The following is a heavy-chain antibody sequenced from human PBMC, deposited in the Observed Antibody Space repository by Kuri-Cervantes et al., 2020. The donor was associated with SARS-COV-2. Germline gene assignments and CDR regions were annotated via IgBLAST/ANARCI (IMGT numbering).Heavy chain of an antibody. V-gene: IGHV4-39*01. CDR3: ARRDDFWSGIN. CDR1: GGSISSSSYY. J-gene: IGHJ4*02. D-gene: IGHD3-3*01. Sequence: SETLSLTCTVSGGSISSSSYYWGWIRQPPGKGLEWIGSIYYSGSTYYNPSLKSRVTISVDTSKNQFSLKLSSVTAADTAVYYCARRDDFWSGINWGQGTLATVPS. CDR2: IYYSGST.